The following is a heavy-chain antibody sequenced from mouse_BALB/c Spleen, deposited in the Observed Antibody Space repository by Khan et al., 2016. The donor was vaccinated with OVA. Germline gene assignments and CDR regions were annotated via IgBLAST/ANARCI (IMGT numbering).Heavy chain of an antibody. V-gene: IGHV5-6*01. CDR2: INSAGYYT. CDR1: GFTFSAYG. Sequence: EVELVESGGDLVRPGGSLKLSCAASGFTFSAYGMSWVRQSPDKRLEWVATINSAGYYTYYPDSLKGRFTISRANAKNTLYLQMRSLKSEDTAMDYCASHVTGSFAYWGQGTLVTVSA. D-gene: IGHD4-1*01. CDR3: ASHVTGSFAY. J-gene: IGHJ3*01.